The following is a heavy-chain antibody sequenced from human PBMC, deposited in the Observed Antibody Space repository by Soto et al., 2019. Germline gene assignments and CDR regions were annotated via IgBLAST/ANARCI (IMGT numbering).Heavy chain of an antibody. CDR3: TTDLRDIVLMVYAFDY. CDR2: IKSKTDGRTT. D-gene: IGHD2-8*01. Sequence: GGSLRLSCAASGFTFSNAWMSWVRQAPGKGLEWVGRIKSKTDGRTTDYAAPVKGRFTISRDDSKNTLYLQMNSLKTEDTAVYYCTTDLRDIVLMVYAFDYWGQGTLVTVSS. J-gene: IGHJ4*02. V-gene: IGHV3-15*01. CDR1: GFTFSNAW.